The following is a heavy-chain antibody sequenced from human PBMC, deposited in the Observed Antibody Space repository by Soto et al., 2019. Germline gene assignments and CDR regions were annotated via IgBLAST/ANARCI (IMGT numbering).Heavy chain of an antibody. Sequence: QVQLVQSGAEVKKPGASVKVSCKASGYTFTSYGISWVRQAPGQGLEWMGWISAYNGNTNYAQKLQGRVTMTTDTSTSTAYMGLGSLRPDDPAVYFCARGCLGMVSGVMVYYYYGMDVWGQGTTVTVSS. J-gene: IGHJ6*02. CDR3: ARGCLGMVSGVMVYYYYGMDV. CDR2: ISAYNGNT. D-gene: IGHD3-10*01. V-gene: IGHV1-18*01. CDR1: GYTFTSYG.